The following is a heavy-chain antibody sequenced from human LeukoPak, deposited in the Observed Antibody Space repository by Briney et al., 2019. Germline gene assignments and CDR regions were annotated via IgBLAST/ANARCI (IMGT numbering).Heavy chain of an antibody. CDR3: AKRGVVIRVILVGFHKEAYYFDS. J-gene: IGHJ4*02. CDR1: GFTFSNYY. D-gene: IGHD3-22*01. CDR2: ISGGGGGT. Sequence: PGGSLRLSCAASGFTFSNYYMSWIRQAPGKGLEWVAGISGGGGGTTYADSVKGRFTISRDNAKNTLFLQMNSLRADDTAVYFCAKRGVVIRVILVGFHKEAYYFDSWGQGALVTVSS. V-gene: IGHV3-23*01.